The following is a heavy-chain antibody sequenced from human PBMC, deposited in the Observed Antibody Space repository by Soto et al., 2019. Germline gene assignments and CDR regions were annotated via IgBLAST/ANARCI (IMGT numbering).Heavy chain of an antibody. D-gene: IGHD5-12*01. Sequence: QLQLQESGPGLVKPSETLSLTCTVSAGSISSSSYYWGWIRQPPGKGLEWIGSIYYSGSPYYNPSLKSRVTIAVDTSKNQFSLKLSSVTAADTAVYYCARHSGYSGYDFYYWGQRTLVTVSS. CDR1: AGSISSSSYY. CDR2: IYYSGSP. J-gene: IGHJ4*02. V-gene: IGHV4-39*01. CDR3: ARHSGYSGYDFYY.